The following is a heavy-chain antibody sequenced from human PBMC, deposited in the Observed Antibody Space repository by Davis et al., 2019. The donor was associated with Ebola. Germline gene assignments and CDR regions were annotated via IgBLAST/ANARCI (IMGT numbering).Heavy chain of an antibody. D-gene: IGHD3-10*01. V-gene: IGHV1-18*01. CDR1: GYTFTSYG. CDR2: NSAYNDNT. CDR3: ARGSTMVKGYHWYDP. Sequence: ASVKVSCKASGYTFTSYGISWVRQAPGQGLEWMGWNSAYNDNTNYAQKLQGRVTMTTDTCKSTAYMELRSLRSDDTAVYYCARGSTMVKGYHWYDPWGQGTLVTVSS. J-gene: IGHJ5*02.